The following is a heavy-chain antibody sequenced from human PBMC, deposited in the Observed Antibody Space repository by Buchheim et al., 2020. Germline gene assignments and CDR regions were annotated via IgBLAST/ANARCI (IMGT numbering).Heavy chain of an antibody. V-gene: IGHV3-23*01. CDR3: AKQALYYYDSSGYYGYYFDY. D-gene: IGHD3-22*01. CDR2: ISGSGGST. Sequence: EVQLLESGGGLVQPGGSLRLSCAASGFTFSSYAMSWVRQAPGKGLEWVSAISGSGGSTYYADSVKGRFTISRDNSKNTLYLQINSLRAEDTAVYYCAKQALYYYDSSGYYGYYFDYWGQGTL. CDR1: GFTFSSYA. J-gene: IGHJ4*02.